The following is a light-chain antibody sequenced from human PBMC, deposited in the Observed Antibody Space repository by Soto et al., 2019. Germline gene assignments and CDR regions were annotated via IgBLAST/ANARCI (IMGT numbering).Light chain of an antibody. CDR3: QQYNSYWT. Sequence: DIQMTQSPSTLPASVGDRVTITCRASQSISNWLAWYQQKPGKAPNLLIYDVSKLQSGVPSRFSGSGSESEFTLTISSLQPDDFATYYCQQYNSYWTFGQGTKVDIK. CDR2: DVS. CDR1: QSISNW. V-gene: IGKV1-5*01. J-gene: IGKJ1*01.